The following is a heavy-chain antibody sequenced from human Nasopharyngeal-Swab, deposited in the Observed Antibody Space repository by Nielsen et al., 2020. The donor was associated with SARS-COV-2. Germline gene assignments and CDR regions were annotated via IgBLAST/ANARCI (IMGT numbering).Heavy chain of an antibody. CDR1: GFTFSSYE. D-gene: IGHD3-3*01. J-gene: IGHJ4*02. CDR2: ISSSGSNI. Sequence: GESLKISCAASGFTFSSYEMNWVRQAPGKGLEWVSYISSSGSNIYYADSVKGRFTISRDNSKNSLYLQMNSLRAADTAVYYCSRTPGMLLRFLDWLSPYFDYWGQGTLVTVSS. V-gene: IGHV3-48*03. CDR3: SRTPGMLLRFLDWLSPYFDY.